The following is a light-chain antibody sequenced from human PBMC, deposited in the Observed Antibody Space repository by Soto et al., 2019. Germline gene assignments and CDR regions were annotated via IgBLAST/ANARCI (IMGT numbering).Light chain of an antibody. Sequence: HSPATLSSFPGDRDTLSCRASPSVSGSNLARYQQKPGQVPRLLIFDASTRATGVPARFSGSGSGTDFTLTISGLQAEDFATYFCQQYDNWPYMYTLGQGRRLEIK. CDR3: QQYDNWPYMYT. J-gene: IGKJ5*01. CDR2: DAS. V-gene: IGKV3-15*01. CDR1: PSVSGSN.